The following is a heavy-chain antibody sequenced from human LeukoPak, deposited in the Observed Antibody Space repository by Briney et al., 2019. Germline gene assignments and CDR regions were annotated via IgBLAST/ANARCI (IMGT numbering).Heavy chain of an antibody. Sequence: GGSLRLSCAASGFTFSSYAMSWVRQAPGKGLEWVSAISGSGGSTYYADSVKGRFTISRDNSKNSLYLQMNSLRAEDTAVYYCARGQIYYDSSGFDYRGQGTLVTVSS. V-gene: IGHV3-23*01. D-gene: IGHD3-22*01. CDR1: GFTFSSYA. CDR3: ARGQIYYDSSGFDY. CDR2: ISGSGGST. J-gene: IGHJ4*02.